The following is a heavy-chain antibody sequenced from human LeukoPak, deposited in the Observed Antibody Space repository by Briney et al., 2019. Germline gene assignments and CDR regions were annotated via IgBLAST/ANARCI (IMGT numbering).Heavy chain of an antibody. V-gene: IGHV3-33*01. CDR2: IWYDGSNK. CDR3: ARAQAVQYYDFWSGSPLFDY. J-gene: IGHJ4*02. D-gene: IGHD3-3*01. CDR1: GFTFSSYG. Sequence: GRSLRLSCAASGFTFSSYGMHWVRQAPGKGLEWVAVIWYDGSNKYYADSVKGRFTISRDNSKNTLYLKMNSLRAEDTAVYYCARAQAVQYYDFWSGSPLFDYWGQRTLVTVSS.